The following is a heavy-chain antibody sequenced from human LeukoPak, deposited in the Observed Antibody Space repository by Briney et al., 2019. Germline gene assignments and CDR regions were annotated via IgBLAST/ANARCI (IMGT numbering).Heavy chain of an antibody. CDR2: MNPKSGNT. V-gene: IGHV1-8*01. CDR3: ARGYHRYYSGSGRWYNWFDP. D-gene: IGHD3-10*01. Sequence: ASVQVSCKAFGYTFTSYDINWGRQAPGQGLERMGRMNPKSGNTGYAQKFQGRVTMTRNTSISTAYMELSSLRSEDTAVYYCARGYHRYYSGSGRWYNWFDPWGQGTLVTVSS. CDR1: GYTFTSYD. J-gene: IGHJ5*02.